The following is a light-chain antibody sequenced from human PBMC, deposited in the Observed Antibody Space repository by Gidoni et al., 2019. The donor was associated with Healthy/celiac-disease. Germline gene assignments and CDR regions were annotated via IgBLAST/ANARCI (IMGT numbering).Light chain of an antibody. Sequence: ESVLTQSPGTLSLSPGERATLSCRASQSVSSSYLAWYQQKPGQAPRLLIYGASSRATGIPDRFSGSGSGTDFTLTISRLEPEDFAVYYCQQYGSSPPFXGXTKVEIK. CDR3: QQYGSSPP. CDR1: QSVSSSY. V-gene: IGKV3-20*01. J-gene: IGKJ4*01. CDR2: GAS.